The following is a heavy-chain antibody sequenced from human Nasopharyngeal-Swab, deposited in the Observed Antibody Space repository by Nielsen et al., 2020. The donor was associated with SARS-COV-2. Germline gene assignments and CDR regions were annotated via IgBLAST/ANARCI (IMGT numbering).Heavy chain of an antibody. CDR1: TGSFSDYY. CDR3: ARWGYDSSRWYAS. Sequence: SQTLSLTGAVYTGSFSDYYWSWIRQPPGKGLEWIGEINHSGTTNYNPSLKSRVTISVDTSKNQFSLKLSSVTAADTAVYYCARWGYDSSRWYASWGQGSLVTVSS. D-gene: IGHD5-12*01. J-gene: IGHJ5*01. CDR2: INHSGTT. V-gene: IGHV4-34*01.